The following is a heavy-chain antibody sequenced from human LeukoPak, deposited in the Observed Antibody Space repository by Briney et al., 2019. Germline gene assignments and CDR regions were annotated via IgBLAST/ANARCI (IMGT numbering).Heavy chain of an antibody. Sequence: SETLSLTCAVYGGSFSGYYWSWIRQPPGKGLEWIGEINHSGSTNYNPSLKSRVTISVDTSKNQFSLKLSSVTAADTAVYYCARHRGRSTYYYYTDVWGKGTTVTISS. CDR3: ARHRGRSTYYYYTDV. J-gene: IGHJ6*03. CDR2: INHSGST. V-gene: IGHV4-34*01. CDR1: GGSFSGYY. D-gene: IGHD2-2*01.